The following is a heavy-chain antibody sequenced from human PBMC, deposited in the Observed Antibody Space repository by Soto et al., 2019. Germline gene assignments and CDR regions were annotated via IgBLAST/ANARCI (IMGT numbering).Heavy chain of an antibody. V-gene: IGHV1-8*01. CDR3: ARVVVPDDNWLDR. J-gene: IGHJ5*02. CDR1: GYTFTSYD. CDR2: MNPNSGNT. D-gene: IGHD2-2*01. Sequence: ASVKVSCKASGYTFTSYDINWVRQATGQGLEWMGWMNPNSGNTGYAQKFQGRVTMTRNTSISTAYMELSSLRSEDTAVYYCARVVVPDDNWLDRWGQGTLVPVSS.